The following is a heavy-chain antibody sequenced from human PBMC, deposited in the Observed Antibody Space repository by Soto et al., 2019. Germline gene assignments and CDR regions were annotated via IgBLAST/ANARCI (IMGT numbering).Heavy chain of an antibody. CDR2: ISYDGSNK. CDR1: GFTFSSYG. Sequence: QVQLVESGGGVVQPGRSLRLSCAASGFTFSSYGMHWVRQAPGKGLEWVAVISYDGSNKYYADSVKGRFTISRDNSKTTLYLQMNSLRAEDTAVHYCAKDMRSAMIVVVSAFDIWGQGTMVTVSS. D-gene: IGHD3-22*01. J-gene: IGHJ3*02. CDR3: AKDMRSAMIVVVSAFDI. V-gene: IGHV3-30*18.